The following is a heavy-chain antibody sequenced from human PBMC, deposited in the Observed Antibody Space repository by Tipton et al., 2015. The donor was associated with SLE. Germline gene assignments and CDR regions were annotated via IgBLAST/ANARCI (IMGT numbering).Heavy chain of an antibody. CDR3: ARRQTDPLGFDY. Sequence: TLSLTCAISGGSFSSYYWNWIRQTPGEGLEWIGEIIHSGATNYNPSFKSRVTISGDESKRQFSLRLNSVTAADTAVYYCARRQTDPLGFDYWGQGTLVTVSS. V-gene: IGHV4-34*12. CDR2: IIHSGAT. CDR1: GGSFSSYY. J-gene: IGHJ4*02. D-gene: IGHD7-27*01.